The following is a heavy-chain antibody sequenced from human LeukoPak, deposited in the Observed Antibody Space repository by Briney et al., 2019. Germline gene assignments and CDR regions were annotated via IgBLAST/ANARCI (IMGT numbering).Heavy chain of an antibody. CDR3: ATDPPKWELHTLLGLY. Sequence: GGSLRLSCVTSGFFFNSYWMSWVRQAPGKGLEWVANENQDGSEIYYVDSVKGRFIMSRDNTKNSFYLQMSSLRVEDTAVYYCATDPPKWELHTLLGLYWGQGTLVTVSS. D-gene: IGHD1-26*01. CDR2: ENQDGSEI. CDR1: GFFFNSYW. V-gene: IGHV3-7*03. J-gene: IGHJ4*02.